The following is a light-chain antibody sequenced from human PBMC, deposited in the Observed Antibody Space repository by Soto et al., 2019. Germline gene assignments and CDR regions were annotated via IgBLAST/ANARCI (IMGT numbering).Light chain of an antibody. J-gene: IGKJ1*01. V-gene: IGKV3-20*01. CDR1: QSVSSNY. CDR2: AAS. CDR3: QQYGSSRWT. Sequence: EIVLAQSPGTLSLSPGERATLSCRASQSVSSNYLAWYQQKPGQAPRLLIYAASSRAAGITDRFSGSGSGTDFTLTISRLEPVDFAVYYCQQYGSSRWTFGQGAKVEV.